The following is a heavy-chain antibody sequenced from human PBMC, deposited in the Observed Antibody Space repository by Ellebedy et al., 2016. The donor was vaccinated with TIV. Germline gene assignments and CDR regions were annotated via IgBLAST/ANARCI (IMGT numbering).Heavy chain of an antibody. V-gene: IGHV1-2*02. CDR1: GYTFTGYY. J-gene: IGHJ4*02. CDR3: ARIPNKGTGNDYGDYVGDY. CDR2: INPNSGGT. D-gene: IGHD4-17*01. Sequence: ASVKVSCKASGYTFTGYYMHWVRQAPGQGLEWMGWINPNSGGTNYAQKFQGRVTMTRDTSISTAYMELSRLRSDDTAVYYCARIPNKGTGNDYGDYVGDYWGQGTLVTVSS.